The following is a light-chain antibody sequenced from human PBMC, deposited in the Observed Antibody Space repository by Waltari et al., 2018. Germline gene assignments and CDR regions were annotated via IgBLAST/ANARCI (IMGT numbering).Light chain of an antibody. V-gene: IGKV3-11*01. J-gene: IGKJ3*01. CDR2: DAS. Sequence: EVVLTHTQATPPLSPGERATLSCRASRSVSRYLAWYQQKPGQAPRLLIYDASNRATGIPDRFSGSGSGTDFTLTISSLEPEDFAVYYCQQRDNWMFTFGPGTRVEIK. CDR3: QQRDNWMFT. CDR1: RSVSRY.